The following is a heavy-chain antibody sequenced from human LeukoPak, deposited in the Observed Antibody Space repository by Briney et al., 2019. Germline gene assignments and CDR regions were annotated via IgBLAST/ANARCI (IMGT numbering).Heavy chain of an antibody. J-gene: IGHJ4*02. CDR3: AREPLTEDGGY. CDR2: IYSSGNT. Sequence: SETLSLTCTVSGGSISSSSYYWSWIRQPPGKGLEWIGYIYSSGNTNYNPSLKSRVTISVDTSKNQFSLKLNSVTAADTAVYHCAREPLTEDGGYWGQGTLVTVSS. V-gene: IGHV4-61*01. CDR1: GGSISSSSYY. D-gene: IGHD7-27*01.